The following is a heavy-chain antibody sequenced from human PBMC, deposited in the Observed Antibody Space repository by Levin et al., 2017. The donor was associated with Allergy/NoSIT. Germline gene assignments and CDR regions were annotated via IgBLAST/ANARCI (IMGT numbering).Heavy chain of an antibody. CDR2: IIPIFGTA. CDR1: GGTFSSYA. CDR3: ARVSPGGYDPPTDY. V-gene: IGHV1-69*01. J-gene: IGHJ4*02. D-gene: IGHD5-12*01. Sequence: KISCKASGGTFSSYAISWVRQAPGQGLEWMGGIIPIFGTANYAQKFQGRVTITADESTSTAYMELSSLRSEDTAVYYCARVSPGGYDPPTDYWGQGTLVTVSS.